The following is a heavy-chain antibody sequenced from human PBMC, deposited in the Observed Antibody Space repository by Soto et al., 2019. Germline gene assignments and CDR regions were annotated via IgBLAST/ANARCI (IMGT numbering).Heavy chain of an antibody. J-gene: IGHJ5*02. Sequence: QVQLVQSGAEVKKTGASVKVSCKASGYTFTDYSMHWVRQAPGQGLEWMGWINPNSGDTKYAQKFQGSVTMTRDTSISTAYMELSRLRSDDTAVYYCARVEPVRRGWEYNWFDPWGQGTLVTVSS. CDR2: INPNSGDT. V-gene: IGHV1-2*02. D-gene: IGHD6-6*01. CDR3: ARVEPVRRGWEYNWFDP. CDR1: GYTFTDYS.